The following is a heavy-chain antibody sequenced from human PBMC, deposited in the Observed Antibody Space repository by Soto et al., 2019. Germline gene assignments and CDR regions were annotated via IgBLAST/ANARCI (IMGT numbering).Heavy chain of an antibody. J-gene: IGHJ4*02. CDR2: IYYSGST. CDR1: GGSISSSSYY. Sequence: QLQLQESGPGLVKPSETLSLTCTVSGGSISSSSYYWGWIRQSPGKGLEWIGSIYYSGSTYYNPSLKSRVTISVDTSKNQFSLKLNSVTAADTAVYYCARRSGWNYCDYWGQGTLVTVSS. CDR3: ARRSGWNYCDY. D-gene: IGHD6-19*01. V-gene: IGHV4-39*01.